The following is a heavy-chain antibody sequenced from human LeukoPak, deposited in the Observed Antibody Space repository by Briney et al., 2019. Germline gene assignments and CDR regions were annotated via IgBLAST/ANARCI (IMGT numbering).Heavy chain of an antibody. CDR2: IWYDGSHK. V-gene: IGHV3-33*01. J-gene: IGHJ4*02. Sequence: GRSLRLSCAASGFTFSSYGMHWVRQAPGKGLEWVALIWYDGSHKKYADSVKGRFTISRDNPKNTLYLQMSSLRADDTAVHYCARYMTTVTTFDYWGQGTLVTVSS. CDR1: GFTFSSYG. CDR3: ARYMTTVTTFDY. D-gene: IGHD4-17*01.